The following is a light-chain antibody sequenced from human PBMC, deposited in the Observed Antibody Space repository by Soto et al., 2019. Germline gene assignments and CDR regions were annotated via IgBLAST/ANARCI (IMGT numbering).Light chain of an antibody. CDR1: QSISSY. J-gene: IGKJ3*01. CDR2: AAS. CDR3: QQLFTYPPT. Sequence: DIQMTQSPSSLSASVGDRVAITCRASQSISSYLNWYQQKPGKAPKLLIYAASSLQSGVPSRFSGSGSGTDFTLTISCLQPEDLATYYCQQLFTYPPTFGPGTKVDIK. V-gene: IGKV1-39*01.